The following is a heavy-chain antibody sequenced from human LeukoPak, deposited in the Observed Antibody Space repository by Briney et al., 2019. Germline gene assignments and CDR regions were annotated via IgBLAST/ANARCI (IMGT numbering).Heavy chain of an antibody. Sequence: GGSLRLSCAASGFTFSNAWMSWVRQAPGKGLEWLGRIKSKTDGGTTDYAAPVKGRFTISRDDSKTTLYLQMNSLKTEDTAVYYCTTRCSNTSCFGNWFDPWGQGTLVTVSS. CDR3: TTRCSNTSCFGNWFDP. J-gene: IGHJ5*02. D-gene: IGHD2-2*01. V-gene: IGHV3-15*01. CDR2: IKSKTDGGTT. CDR1: GFTFSNAW.